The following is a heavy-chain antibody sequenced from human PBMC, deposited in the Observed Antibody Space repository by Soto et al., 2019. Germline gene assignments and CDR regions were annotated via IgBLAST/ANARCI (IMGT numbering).Heavy chain of an antibody. CDR1: GDSFSHYW. CDR2: IDCRDSYT. V-gene: IGHV5-10-1*01. CDR3: ARQNHGGDSTYLDY. Sequence: PGESLTITCAISGDSFSHYWIRWVRQMPGQGLQWLGTIDCRDSYTRYSPSFQGHVTISADRSLNTAYLHFSSLQASDTAIYFCARQNHGGDSTYLDYWGQGALVTVSS. J-gene: IGHJ4*02. D-gene: IGHD2-21*02.